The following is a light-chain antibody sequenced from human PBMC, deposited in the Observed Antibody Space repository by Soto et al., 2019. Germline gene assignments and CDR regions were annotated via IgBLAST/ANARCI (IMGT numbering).Light chain of an antibody. V-gene: IGKV1-27*01. Sequence: IQMTQSPSSLSASVGDRVTITCRASQGISNYLAWYQQIPGKVPKILISASSTLQSGVPSLFSGSGSGTDFTLTISSLQPEDVATYYCQKYTNVPAFGGGTKVEIK. CDR1: QGISNY. CDR2: ASS. CDR3: QKYTNVPA. J-gene: IGKJ4*01.